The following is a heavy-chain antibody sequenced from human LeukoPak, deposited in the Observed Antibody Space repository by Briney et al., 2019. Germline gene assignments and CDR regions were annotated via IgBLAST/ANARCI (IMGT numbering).Heavy chain of an antibody. J-gene: IGHJ3*01. CDR2: FYHSGMT. V-gene: IGHV4-38-2*01. CDR3: ARSTAVPRSFDV. CDR1: DSSISSDSY. Sequence: SETLSLTCPLSDSSISSDSYWGWIRQAPGKGLEWIGSFYHSGMTFYNPSLSTRVTVSLDTSKKHFSLNLSSVTAADTAVYYCARSTAVPRSFDVWGQGTLVTFSS. D-gene: IGHD2-2*01.